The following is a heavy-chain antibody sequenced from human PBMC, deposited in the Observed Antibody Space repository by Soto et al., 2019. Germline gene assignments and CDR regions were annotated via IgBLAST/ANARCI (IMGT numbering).Heavy chain of an antibody. Sequence: QVQLQESGPGLVKPSQTLSLTCTVSGGSISSGDYYWSWIRQPPGKGLEWIGYIYYSGSTYYNPSLKSRVTISVDTSKHQFSLKLSSVTAADTAVYYCARDHIYGSGSYAGDYWGQGTLVTVSS. CDR1: GGSISSGDYY. CDR3: ARDHIYGSGSYAGDY. V-gene: IGHV4-30-4*01. D-gene: IGHD3-10*01. CDR2: IYYSGST. J-gene: IGHJ4*02.